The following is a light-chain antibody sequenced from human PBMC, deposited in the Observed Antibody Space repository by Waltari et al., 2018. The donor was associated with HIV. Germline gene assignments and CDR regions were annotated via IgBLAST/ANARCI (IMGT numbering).Light chain of an antibody. J-gene: IGLJ2*01. CDR1: SSDIGSYNY. CDR2: EVT. CDR3: SSYAGSNNLL. Sequence: QSMLTQPPSASGTPGQRVTISCSGTSSDIGSYNYVSWYQQHPGKAPKVMIYEVTKRPSGVPDRFSGSKSDNTASLTVSGLQPEDEADYYCSSYAGSNNLLFGGGTKLTVL. V-gene: IGLV2-8*01.